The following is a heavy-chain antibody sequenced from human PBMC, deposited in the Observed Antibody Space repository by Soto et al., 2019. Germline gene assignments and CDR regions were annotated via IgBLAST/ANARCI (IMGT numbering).Heavy chain of an antibody. J-gene: IGHJ6*02. CDR1: GFTFSSYA. V-gene: IGHV3-23*01. Sequence: EVQLLESGGGLVQPGGSLRLSCAASGFTFSSYAMSWVRQAPGKGLEWVSAISGSGGSTYYADSVKGRFTISRDNSKNTLYLQMNSQRAEDTAVYYCAKGGCYSPAACGMDVWGQGTTVTVSS. CDR2: ISGSGGST. D-gene: IGHD2-21*01. CDR3: AKGGCYSPAACGMDV.